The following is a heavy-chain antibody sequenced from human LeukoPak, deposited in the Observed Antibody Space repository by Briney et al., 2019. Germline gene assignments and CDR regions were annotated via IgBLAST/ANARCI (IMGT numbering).Heavy chain of an antibody. Sequence: SETLPSLSSVSGGSISGYYWSWIRQPPGKGLEWIGDMYYSGSTNYNPSLKSRVTISVDTSKKQISLKLNSVTAADTAVYYCARGTVFGVASKRFDSWGQGTLVTVSS. CDR2: MYYSGST. V-gene: IGHV4-59*01. D-gene: IGHD3-3*01. J-gene: IGHJ5*01. CDR3: ARGTVFGVASKRFDS. CDR1: GGSISGYY.